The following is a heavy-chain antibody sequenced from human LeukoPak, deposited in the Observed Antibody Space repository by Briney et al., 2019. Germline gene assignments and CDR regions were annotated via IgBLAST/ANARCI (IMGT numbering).Heavy chain of an antibody. CDR1: GFTFSRYG. J-gene: IGHJ4*02. CDR3: AKDPTAMVTGAFDY. CDR2: ISYDGNNK. V-gene: IGHV3-30*18. Sequence: GGSLRLSCAASGFTFSRYGMHWVRQAPGKGLEWVAVISYDGNNKYYGDSVKGRFTISRDNSKNTLYLQMNSLGVEDTAVYYCAKDPTAMVTGAFDYWGQGTLVTVSS. D-gene: IGHD5-18*01.